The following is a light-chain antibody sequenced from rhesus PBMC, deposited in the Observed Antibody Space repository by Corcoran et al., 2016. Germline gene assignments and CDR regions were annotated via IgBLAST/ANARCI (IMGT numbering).Light chain of an antibody. J-gene: IGKJ1*01. CDR2: SAS. Sequence: DIQMTQSPSSLSASVGDRVTITCRASENVNHSLHWSQPKPGKAPKVLIYSASTSQSVVPSRFSSSGSGTEYTFTISSLQPEDGATYYCQHGYGTPWTFGQGTKVEIK. V-gene: IGKV1-74*01. CDR3: QHGYGTPWT. CDR1: ENVNHS.